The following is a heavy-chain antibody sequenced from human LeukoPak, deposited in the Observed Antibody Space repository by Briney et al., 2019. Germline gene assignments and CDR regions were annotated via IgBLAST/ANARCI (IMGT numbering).Heavy chain of an antibody. Sequence: PSETLSLTCTVSGASITDYYWSWIRQPPAKGLEWIGYIYYSGGPNYNPSLKSRVTFSLDTSQNQFSLKLTSVTAADTAVYYCAYGGDAYKTGYWGQGTLVTVSS. V-gene: IGHV4-59*01. D-gene: IGHD5-24*01. CDR3: AYGGDAYKTGY. J-gene: IGHJ4*02. CDR2: IYYSGGP. CDR1: GASITDYY.